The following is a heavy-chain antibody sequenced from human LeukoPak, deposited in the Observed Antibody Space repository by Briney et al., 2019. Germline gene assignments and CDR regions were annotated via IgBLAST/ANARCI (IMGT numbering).Heavy chain of an antibody. CDR1: GFSVSDNS. CDR3: ARRAGAYSHPYDY. V-gene: IGHV3-53*01. CDR2: IYSGTT. Sequence: GGSLRLSCTVSGFSVSDNSMSWVRQAPGKGLEWVSFIYSGTTHYSDSVKGRFTIYRDNSKNTLYLQMNSLRAEDTAVYYCARRAGAYSHPYDYWGQGTLVTVSS. J-gene: IGHJ4*02. D-gene: IGHD4/OR15-4a*01.